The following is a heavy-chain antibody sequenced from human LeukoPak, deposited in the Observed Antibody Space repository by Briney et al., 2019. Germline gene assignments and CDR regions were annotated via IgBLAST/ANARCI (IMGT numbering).Heavy chain of an antibody. V-gene: IGHV3-48*03. CDR2: ISSSGSTI. CDR1: TFTFSSYE. Sequence: GGSLRFSCAASTFTFSSYEMEWVPQAPGKGRKGVSYISSSGSTIYYADSVKGRFTISRDNAKNSLYLQMNSLRAEDTAVYYCARDYYYDSSGYYLPLDYWGQGSLVTVSS. J-gene: IGHJ4*02. CDR3: ARDYYYDSSGYYLPLDY. D-gene: IGHD3-22*01.